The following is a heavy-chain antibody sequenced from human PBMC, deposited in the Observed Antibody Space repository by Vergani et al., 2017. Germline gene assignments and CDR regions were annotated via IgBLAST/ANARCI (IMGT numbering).Heavy chain of an antibody. D-gene: IGHD3-22*01. J-gene: IGHJ4*02. CDR2: IHPGDSDT. Sequence: EVQLVQSGAEVKKPGESLKISCKGSGYSFTSYWIGWVRQMPGKGLEWMGIIHPGDSDTRYSPSFQGQVTISADKSISTAYLQWSSLKASDTAMYYCARGVKYYYDSSGYYYPDWGQGTLVTVSS. CDR1: GYSFTSYW. V-gene: IGHV5-51*01. CDR3: ARGVKYYYDSSGYYYPD.